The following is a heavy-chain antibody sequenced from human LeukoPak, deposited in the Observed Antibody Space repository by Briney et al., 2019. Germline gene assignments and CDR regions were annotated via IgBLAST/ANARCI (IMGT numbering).Heavy chain of an antibody. CDR1: GYTFTSYY. J-gene: IGHJ3*02. Sequence: ASVKVSCKASGYTFTSYYMHWVRQAPGQGLEWMGWVNPNSGGTNYAQKFQGRVTMTRDTSISTAYMELSRLTSDDTAVYYCARETTGDDAFDIWGQGTMVIVSS. D-gene: IGHD1-1*01. V-gene: IGHV1-2*02. CDR2: VNPNSGGT. CDR3: ARETTGDDAFDI.